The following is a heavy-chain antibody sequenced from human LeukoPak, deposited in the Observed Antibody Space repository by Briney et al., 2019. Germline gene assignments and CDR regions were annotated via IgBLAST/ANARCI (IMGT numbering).Heavy chain of an antibody. V-gene: IGHV1-58*02. CDR3: AADLEIQLWFGVGYGMDV. J-gene: IGHJ6*02. CDR2: IVVGSGNT. Sequence: ASVKVSCKTSGFTFTSSAMQWVRQARGQRLEWIGWIVVGSGNTKYAQKFQERVAITRDTSTSTAYMELSSLRSEDTAVYYCAADLEIQLWFGVGYGMDVWGQGTTVTVSS. CDR1: GFTFTSSA. D-gene: IGHD5-18*01.